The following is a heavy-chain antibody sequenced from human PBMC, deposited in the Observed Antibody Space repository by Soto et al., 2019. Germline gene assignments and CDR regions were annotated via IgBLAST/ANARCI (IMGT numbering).Heavy chain of an antibody. D-gene: IGHD3-9*01. V-gene: IGHV3-48*04. J-gene: IGHJ4*02. CDR2: IFVTSTII. CDR1: GFTFSDYS. Sequence: GGSLRLSXVASGFTFSDYSMVWVRQSPGKGLEWISYIFVTSTIIYYADSVKGRFTVSRDNAQNSLSLQMNSLRVEDTGIYYCARDKDWYIDYWGQGTLVTVSS. CDR3: ARDKDWYIDY.